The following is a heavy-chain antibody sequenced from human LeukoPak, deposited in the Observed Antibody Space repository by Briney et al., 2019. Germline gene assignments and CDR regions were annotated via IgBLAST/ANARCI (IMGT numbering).Heavy chain of an antibody. V-gene: IGHV4-59*01. CDR2: IFSSGST. CDR3: VRWLGYGHLPADY. CDR1: GGSISSYY. D-gene: IGHD5-18*01. J-gene: IGHJ4*02. Sequence: SETLSLTCTVSGGSISSYYWSWIRQPPGKGLEWIAYIFSSGSTNYNPSLKSRVTISTDTSKNQFSLKLNSVTAADTAVYYCVRWLGYGHLPADYWGQGTLVTVSS.